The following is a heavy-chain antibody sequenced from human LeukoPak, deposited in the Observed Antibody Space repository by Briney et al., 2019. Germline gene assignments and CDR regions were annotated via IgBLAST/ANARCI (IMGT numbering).Heavy chain of an antibody. V-gene: IGHV4-34*01. D-gene: IGHD2-2*01. Sequence: PSETLSLTCAVYGGSFSGYYWSWIRQPPGKGLEWIGEINHSGSTNYNPSLKSRVTISVDTSKNQFSLKLSSVTAADTAVYYCARTVYCSSTSCYGVGWLRGYFDYWGQGTLVTVSS. CDR3: ARTVYCSSTSCYGVGWLRGYFDY. CDR2: INHSGST. CDR1: GGSFSGYY. J-gene: IGHJ4*02.